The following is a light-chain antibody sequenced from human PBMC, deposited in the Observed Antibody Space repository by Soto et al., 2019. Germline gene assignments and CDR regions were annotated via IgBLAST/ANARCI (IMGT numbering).Light chain of an antibody. J-gene: IGLJ3*02. CDR1: SSDVGGYNY. V-gene: IGLV2-14*03. CDR2: DVT. CDR3: SSDTSTSTV. Sequence: QYALTQPASGSGSPGQSTTISCTGTSSDVGGYNYVSWYQQHPDKAPKLIIYDVTNRPSGVSNRFSGSKSGNTASLTISGLQAEDEADYYCSSDTSTSTVFGGGTKVTVL.